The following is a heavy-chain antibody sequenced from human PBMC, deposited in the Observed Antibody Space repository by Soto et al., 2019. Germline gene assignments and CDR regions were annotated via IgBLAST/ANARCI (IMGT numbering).Heavy chain of an antibody. D-gene: IGHD6-13*01. Sequence: QITLKESGPTLVKPTPTLTLTCTFSGFSLSTSGVGVGWIRQPPGKALEWLALIYWDGEKRYSPYLKSRLTITKDTSRNQVVITMTNMDPVDTGRYYCAQRLVGYTSYWYHDYFAYWGQGTLVIVSS. CDR3: AQRLVGYTSYWYHDYFAY. CDR2: IYWDGEK. J-gene: IGHJ4*02. CDR1: GFSLSTSGVG. V-gene: IGHV2-5*02.